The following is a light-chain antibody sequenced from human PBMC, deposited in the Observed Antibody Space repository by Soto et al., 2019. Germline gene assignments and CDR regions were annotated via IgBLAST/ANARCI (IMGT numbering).Light chain of an antibody. J-gene: IGLJ2*01. CDR2: EVS. V-gene: IGLV2-8*01. CDR1: SSDVGGYNY. CDR3: SSYAGSNNPVI. Sequence: QSALTQPPSASGSPGQSVTISCTGTSSDVGGYNYVSWYQQHPGKAPKFLIFEVSRRHSGVPDRFSGSKSGNTASLTVSGLQVDDEADSYCSSYAGSNNPVIFGGGTKLTVL.